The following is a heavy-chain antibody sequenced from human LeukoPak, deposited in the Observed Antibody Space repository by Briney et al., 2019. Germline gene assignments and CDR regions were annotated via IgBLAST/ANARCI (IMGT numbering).Heavy chain of an antibody. D-gene: IGHD5-18*01. CDR1: GGPISSYY. Sequence: SETLSLTCTVSGGPISSYYWSWIRQPPGKGLEWIGYIYYSGSTNYNPSLKSRVTISVDTSKNQFSLKLSSVTAADTAVYYCARVDSYGFPPYYYYYMDVWGKGTTVTISS. CDR3: ARVDSYGFPPYYYYYMDV. V-gene: IGHV4-59*01. CDR2: IYYSGST. J-gene: IGHJ6*03.